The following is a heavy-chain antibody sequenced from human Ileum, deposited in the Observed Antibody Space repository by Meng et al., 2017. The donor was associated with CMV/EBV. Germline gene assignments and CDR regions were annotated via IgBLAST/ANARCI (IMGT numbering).Heavy chain of an antibody. V-gene: IGHV1-18*01. CDR1: GYTFTSYG. J-gene: IGHJ4*02. Sequence: ASVKVSCKASGYTFTSYGISWVRQAPGQGLEWMGWISAYNGNTNYAQKLQGRVTMTTDTSTSTAYMELSSLRSEDTAVYYCARGAGGVMVRGVIYFDYWGQGTLVTVSS. D-gene: IGHD3-10*01. CDR3: ARGAGGVMVRGVIYFDY. CDR2: ISAYNGNT.